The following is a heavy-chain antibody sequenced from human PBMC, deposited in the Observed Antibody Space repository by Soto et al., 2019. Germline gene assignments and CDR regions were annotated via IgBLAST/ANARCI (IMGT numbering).Heavy chain of an antibody. CDR1: GGSISSSSYY. J-gene: IGHJ4*02. CDR2: IYYSGST. V-gene: IGHV4-39*01. CDR3: ARQGDIVVVPAAHFDY. Sequence: SETLSLTCTVSGGSISSSSYYWGWIRLPPGKGLEWIGSIYYSGSTYYNPSLESRVTISVDTSKNQFSLKLSSVTAADTAVYYCARQGDIVVVPAAHFDYWGQGTLVTVSS. D-gene: IGHD2-2*01.